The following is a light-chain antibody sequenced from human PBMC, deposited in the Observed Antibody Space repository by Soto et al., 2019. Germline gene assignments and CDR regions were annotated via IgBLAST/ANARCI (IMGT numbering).Light chain of an antibody. Sequence: LTQSPGTLSLCPGERATLSCRASQSVSSSYLAWYQQKPGQAPRLLIYGASSRATGIPDRFSGSVSGTDFTLTISRLEPEDFAVYYCQQYGSSSLTFGGGTKVDIK. CDR1: QSVSSSY. CDR2: GAS. CDR3: QQYGSSSLT. V-gene: IGKV3-20*01. J-gene: IGKJ4*01.